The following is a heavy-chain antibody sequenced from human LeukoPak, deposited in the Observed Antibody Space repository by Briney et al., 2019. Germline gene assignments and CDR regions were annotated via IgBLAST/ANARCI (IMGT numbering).Heavy chain of an antibody. CDR2: INWNGGST. D-gene: IGHD3-3*01. V-gene: IGHV3-20*01. J-gene: IGHJ6*02. CDR3: ARGPIFGDYYGMDV. Sequence: GGSLRLSCAASGFTFDDYGMSWVRQAPGKGLEWISGINWNGGSTGYADSVKGRFTISRDNAKNSLYLQTNSLRAEDTALYHCARGPIFGDYYGMDVWGQGTTVTVSS. CDR1: GFTFDDYG.